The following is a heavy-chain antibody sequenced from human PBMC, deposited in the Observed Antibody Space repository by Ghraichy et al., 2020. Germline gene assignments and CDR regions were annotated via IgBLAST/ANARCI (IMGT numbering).Heavy chain of an antibody. J-gene: IGHJ5*02. CDR1: GFTFTSHW. V-gene: IGHV3-74*01. CDR2: INIDGSNT. Sequence: GGSLRLSCAASGFTFTSHWMHWVRQAPGKGLVWVSRINIDGSNTDYADSVRGRFTISSDNAENTLYLQMYSLRVEDTAVYYCARNYGSGSLWFDPWGQGTLVTVSS. CDR3: ARNYGSGSLWFDP. D-gene: IGHD3-10*01.